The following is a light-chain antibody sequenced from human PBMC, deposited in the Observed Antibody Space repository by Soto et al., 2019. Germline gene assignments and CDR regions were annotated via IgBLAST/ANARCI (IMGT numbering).Light chain of an antibody. CDR3: QRRTCAIT. CDR1: QSISNF. CDR2: DGF. J-gene: IGKJ4*01. V-gene: IGKV3-11*01. Sequence: DIVLIQSPATLSLSPGERATLSCRASQSISNFLAWYQQKPGQPPRLLIYDGFSRAAGIPARFGGSGSGTDFTLTISTLETEDFGVYYWQRRTCAITFGGGSKVEIK.